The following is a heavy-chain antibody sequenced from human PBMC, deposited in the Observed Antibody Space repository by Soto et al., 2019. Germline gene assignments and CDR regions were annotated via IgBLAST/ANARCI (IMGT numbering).Heavy chain of an antibody. D-gene: IGHD3-22*01. J-gene: IGHJ3*02. CDR2: MNPNSGNT. Sequence: GASVKVSCKASGYTFTSYDINWVRQATGQGPEWMGWMNPNSGNTGYAQKFQGRVTMTRNTSISTAYMELSSLRSEDTAVYYCARDRLVTPRDYDSSGYYNDAFDIWGQGTMVTVSS. V-gene: IGHV1-8*01. CDR3: ARDRLVTPRDYDSSGYYNDAFDI. CDR1: GYTFTSYD.